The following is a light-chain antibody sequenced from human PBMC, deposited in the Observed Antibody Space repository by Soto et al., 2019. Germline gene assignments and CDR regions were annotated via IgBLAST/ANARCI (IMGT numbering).Light chain of an antibody. CDR3: QQYGSSPT. CDR2: GVS. V-gene: IGKV3-20*01. Sequence: EIVLTQSPATLSLSPGERATLSCRASQRVSSNLAWYQQTPGRAPRLLIYGVSVRATGTPARFSGSGSGTDFTLTISRLEPEDFAVYYCQQYGSSPTFGQGTRLEIK. J-gene: IGKJ5*01. CDR1: QRVSSN.